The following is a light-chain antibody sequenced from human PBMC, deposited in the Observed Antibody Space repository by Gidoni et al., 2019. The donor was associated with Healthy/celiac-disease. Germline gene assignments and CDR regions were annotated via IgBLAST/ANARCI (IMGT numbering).Light chain of an antibody. J-gene: IGKJ1*01. Sequence: DSQMTQSPSSLSASVGDRVTITCRASQSISSYLNWYQQKPGKAPKLLIYAASSLQSGVPSRFSGSGSGTDFTLTISSLQPEDFATYYCQQSYSTPETFGPGTKVEIK. V-gene: IGKV1-39*01. CDR2: AAS. CDR3: QQSYSTPET. CDR1: QSISSY.